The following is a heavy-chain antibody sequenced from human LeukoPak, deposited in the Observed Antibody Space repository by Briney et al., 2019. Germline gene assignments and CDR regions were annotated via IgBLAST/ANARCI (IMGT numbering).Heavy chain of an antibody. Sequence: GSLRLSCAASGFPFSNFAMSWVRQAPGKGLEWVSAISGSGGSTYYADSVKGRFTISRDNSKDTLYLQMNSLRAEDTAVYYCAKWSPYGGNPGYWGQGTLVTVSS. CDR3: AKWSPYGGNPGY. D-gene: IGHD4-23*01. J-gene: IGHJ4*02. CDR1: GFPFSNFA. V-gene: IGHV3-23*01. CDR2: ISGSGGST.